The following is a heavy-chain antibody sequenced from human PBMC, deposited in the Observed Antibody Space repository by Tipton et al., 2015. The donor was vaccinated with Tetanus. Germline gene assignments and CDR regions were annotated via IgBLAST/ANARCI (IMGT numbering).Heavy chain of an antibody. CDR3: ARPLQGGYAMDT. CDR2: ISSSSNYI. J-gene: IGHJ6*02. D-gene: IGHD4-11*01. CDR1: GFTFNTYS. Sequence: SLRLSCATSGFTFNTYSLHWVRQAPGRGLEWVSSISSSSNYISYAESVKGRFTVSRDNAQKSMYLQMNNLRAEDTAIYYCARPLQGGYAMDTWGPGTTVIVSS. V-gene: IGHV3-21*01.